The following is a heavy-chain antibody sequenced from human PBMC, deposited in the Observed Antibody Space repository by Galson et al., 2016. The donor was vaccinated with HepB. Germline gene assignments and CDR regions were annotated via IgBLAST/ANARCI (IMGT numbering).Heavy chain of an antibody. CDR2: IWWDDDK. Sequence: PALVKPTQTLTLACTFSGFSLTSRREGVAWIRQPPGKALEWLALIWWDDDKRYSPSLRNRLTITKDTSKNQVVLTMTNMDPVDTATYYCVHSFDWNDLFVSRFDPWGQGILVTVSS. CDR3: VHSFDWNDLFVSRFDP. V-gene: IGHV2-5*02. J-gene: IGHJ5*02. CDR1: GFSLTSRREG. D-gene: IGHD1-1*01.